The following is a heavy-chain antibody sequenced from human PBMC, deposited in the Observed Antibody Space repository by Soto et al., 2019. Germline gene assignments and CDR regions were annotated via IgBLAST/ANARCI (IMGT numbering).Heavy chain of an antibody. CDR2: ISWDGNST. D-gene: IGHD2-2*01. J-gene: IGHJ6*02. V-gene: IGHV3-43*01. CDR3: AKERAVGGPESINYFGVGD. CDR1: GFTFDDYT. Sequence: PGGSLRLSCAASGFTFDDYTLHWARQAPGKGQEWVSLISWDGNSTYYADSVKGRFTISRDNSKNSLFLQMNSLRSEDTALYYCAKERAVGGPESINYFGVGDWGHGTTVTVS.